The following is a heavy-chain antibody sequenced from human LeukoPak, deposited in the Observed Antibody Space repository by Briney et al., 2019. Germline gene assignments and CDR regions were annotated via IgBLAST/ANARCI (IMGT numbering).Heavy chain of an antibody. CDR3: ARERYGSGSYYTDY. J-gene: IGHJ4*02. CDR1: GGSISSYY. CDR2: IYYSGST. V-gene: IGHV4-59*01. Sequence: SETLSLTCTVSGGSISSYYWSWIRQPPGKGLEWIGYIYYSGSTNYSPSLKSRVTISVDTSKNQFSLKLSSVTAADTAVYYCARERYGSGSYYTDYWGQGTLVTVSS. D-gene: IGHD3-10*01.